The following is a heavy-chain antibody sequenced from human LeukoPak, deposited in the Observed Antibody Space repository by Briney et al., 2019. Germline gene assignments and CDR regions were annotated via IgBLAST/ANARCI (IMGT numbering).Heavy chain of an antibody. Sequence: GVSLRLSCAASGFTFSSYSMNWVRQAPGKGLEWVSSISSSSSYIYYADSVKGRFTISRDNAENSLYLQMNSLRAEDTAVYYCAPGGGYNYLGVYWGQGTLVTVSS. CDR1: GFTFSSYS. D-gene: IGHD5-24*01. CDR3: APGGGYNYLGVY. CDR2: ISSSSSYI. V-gene: IGHV3-21*01. J-gene: IGHJ4*02.